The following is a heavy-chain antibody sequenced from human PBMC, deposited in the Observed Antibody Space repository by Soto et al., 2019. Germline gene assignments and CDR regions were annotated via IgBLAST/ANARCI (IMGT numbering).Heavy chain of an antibody. CDR3: ARSPPRLVTYAYNDY. Sequence: GGSLRLSCAASGFTFSSYAMHWVRQAPGKGLEWVAVISYDGSDKYYADSVKGRFTISRDNSKNTLYLQMHSLRTEDTAVYYCARSPPRLVTYAYNDYWGQGTLVTVS. V-gene: IGHV3-30-3*01. CDR2: ISYDGSDK. CDR1: GFTFSSYA. J-gene: IGHJ4*02. D-gene: IGHD3-16*01.